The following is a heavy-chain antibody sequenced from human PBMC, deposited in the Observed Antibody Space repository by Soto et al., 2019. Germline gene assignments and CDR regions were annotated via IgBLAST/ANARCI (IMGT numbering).Heavy chain of an antibody. Sequence: QVQLVQSGAEVKKPGSSVKVSCKASGGTFSSYAISWVRQAPGQGLEWMGGIIPIFDTANYAQKFQGRVTITADESTSTAYMELSSLRSEDTAVYYCARESRHHYDSSGYYSFDYWGQGTLVTVSS. J-gene: IGHJ4*02. V-gene: IGHV1-69*01. CDR1: GGTFSSYA. CDR2: IIPIFDTA. D-gene: IGHD3-22*01. CDR3: ARESRHHYDSSGYYSFDY.